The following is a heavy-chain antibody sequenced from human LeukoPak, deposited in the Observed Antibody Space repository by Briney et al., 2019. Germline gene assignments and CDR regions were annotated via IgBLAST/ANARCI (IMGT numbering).Heavy chain of an antibody. CDR2: IYYRGNT. CDR3: ARASSGYYWDFDY. V-gene: IGHV4-39*01. D-gene: IGHD3-22*01. Sequence: SETLSLICTVSGDSISSYNYFWGWIRQPPGQGLEWVGSIYYRGNTYYNPSLKSRVTLSADTSKNQFSLKVTSVTAADTAVYYCARASSGYYWDFDYWGQGALVTVSS. J-gene: IGHJ4*02. CDR1: GDSISSYNYF.